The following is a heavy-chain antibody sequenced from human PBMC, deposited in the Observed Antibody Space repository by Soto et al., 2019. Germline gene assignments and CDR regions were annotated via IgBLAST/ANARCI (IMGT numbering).Heavy chain of an antibody. J-gene: IGHJ4*02. Sequence: QPGGSLRLSCAASGFTFNIYAMTWVRQAPGKGLEWVSAISRYGDITYYADSVEGRFTISRDNSKNTLYLQMNSLRAEDTAVYYCAEDSYLDHDSRAYLFDFWGQGTLVTVSS. D-gene: IGHD3-22*01. V-gene: IGHV3-23*01. CDR1: GFTFNIYA. CDR3: AEDSYLDHDSRAYLFDF. CDR2: ISRYGDIT.